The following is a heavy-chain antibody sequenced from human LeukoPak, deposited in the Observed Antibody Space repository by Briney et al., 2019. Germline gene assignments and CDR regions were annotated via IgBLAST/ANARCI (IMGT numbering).Heavy chain of an antibody. J-gene: IGHJ4*02. V-gene: IGHV3-23*01. CDR3: AKDHDGQWLVYYFDY. CDR2: ISGSGGST. D-gene: IGHD6-19*01. CDR1: GFTFSSYG. Sequence: PGGSLRLSCAASGFTFSSYGMSWVRQAPGKGLEWVSAISGSGGSTYYADSVKGRFTISRDNSKNTLYLQMNSLRAEDTAVYYCAKDHDGQWLVYYFDYWGQGTLVTVSS.